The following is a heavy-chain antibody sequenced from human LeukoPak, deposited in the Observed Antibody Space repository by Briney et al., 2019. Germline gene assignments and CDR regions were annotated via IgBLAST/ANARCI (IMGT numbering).Heavy chain of an antibody. D-gene: IGHD3-22*01. Sequence: SETLSLTCSVSGGSIRSSSDYWGWFRPPPGKGLEWIGSIIYGGTTYYNPSLKSRLSMSVDTSENQFYLKLSSVTAADTAVYFCARHYYDSSGYYWGYYFDYWGHGTLVTVSS. J-gene: IGHJ4*01. CDR1: GGSIRSSSDY. CDR2: IIYGGTT. V-gene: IGHV4-39*01. CDR3: ARHYYDSSGYYWGYYFDY.